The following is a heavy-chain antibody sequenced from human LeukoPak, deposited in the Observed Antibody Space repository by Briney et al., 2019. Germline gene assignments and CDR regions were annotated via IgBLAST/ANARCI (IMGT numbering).Heavy chain of an antibody. J-gene: IGHJ4*02. CDR2: INHSGSA. Sequence: SETLSLTCAVSGGSFSGYYRTWIRQPPGKGLEWIGEINHSGSANYNPSLKSRVTISLDTSKNQFSLNLSSVTAADTAVYYCARGQGTVTTHWGQGTLVTVSS. D-gene: IGHD4-17*01. V-gene: IGHV4-34*01. CDR1: GGSFSGYY. CDR3: ARGQGTVTTH.